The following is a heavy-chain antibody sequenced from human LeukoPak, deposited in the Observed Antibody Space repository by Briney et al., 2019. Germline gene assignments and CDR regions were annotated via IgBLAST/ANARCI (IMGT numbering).Heavy chain of an antibody. V-gene: IGHV1-2*04. D-gene: IGHD6-13*01. CDR3: ARPRGIAAAGL. CDR2: INPNSGGT. Sequence: ASVKVSCKASGYTFTGYYMHWVRQAPGQGLEWMGWINPNSGGTNYAQKFQGWVTMTRDTSISTAYMELSRLRSEDTAVYYCARPRGIAAAGLWGQGTLVTVSS. CDR1: GYTFTGYY. J-gene: IGHJ4*02.